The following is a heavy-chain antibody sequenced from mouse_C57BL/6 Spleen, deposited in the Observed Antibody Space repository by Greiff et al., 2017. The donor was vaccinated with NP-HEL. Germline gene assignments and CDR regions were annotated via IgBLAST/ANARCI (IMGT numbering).Heavy chain of an antibody. D-gene: IGHD2-5*01. CDR3: ARRAYYSNYGYFDV. V-gene: IGHV1-52*01. J-gene: IGHJ1*03. Sequence: VKLQQPGAELVRPGSSVKLSCKASGYTFTSYWMHWVKQRPIQGLEWIGNIDPSDSETHYNQKFKDKATLTVDKSSSTAYMQLSSLTSEDSAVYYCARRAYYSNYGYFDVWGTGTTVTVSS. CDR2: IDPSDSET. CDR1: GYTFTSYW.